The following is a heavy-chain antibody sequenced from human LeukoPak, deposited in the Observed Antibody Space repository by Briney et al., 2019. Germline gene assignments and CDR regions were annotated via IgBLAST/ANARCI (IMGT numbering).Heavy chain of an antibody. CDR2: ISSSSSYI. CDR1: GFTFSSYS. D-gene: IGHD3-9*01. CDR3: ARDDYDILTGYAAHTDY. V-gene: IGHV3-21*01. J-gene: IGHJ4*02. Sequence: GGSLRLSCAASGFTFSSYSMNWVRQAPGKGLEWVSSISSSSSYIYYADSVKGRFTISRDNAKNSLYLQMNSLRAEDTAVYYCARDDYDILTGYAAHTDYWGQGTLVTVSS.